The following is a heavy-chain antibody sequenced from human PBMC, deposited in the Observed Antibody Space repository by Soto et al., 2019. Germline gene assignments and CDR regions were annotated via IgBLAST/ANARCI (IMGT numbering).Heavy chain of an antibody. J-gene: IGHJ6*02. Sequence: LRLSCAASGFTVSSYAMSWVRQAPGKGLERVSAISGSGGSTYYADSVKGRFTISRDNSKNTLYLQMNSLRAEDTAVYYCARGADSSSFYYYGMDVWGHGTTVTVSS. CDR1: GFTVSSYA. CDR3: ARGADSSSFYYYGMDV. D-gene: IGHD6-6*01. V-gene: IGHV3-23*01. CDR2: ISGSGGST.